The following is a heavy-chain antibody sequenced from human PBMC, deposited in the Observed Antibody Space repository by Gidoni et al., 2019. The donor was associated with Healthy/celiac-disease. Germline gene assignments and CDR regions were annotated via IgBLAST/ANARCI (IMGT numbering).Heavy chain of an antibody. CDR3: ARVEDWERRPNWYFDL. CDR1: GGSTSGGAYS. Sequence: HVQLQESGQALGKPRQTPHLTCPCSGGSTSGGAYSWSWMRQPPGKALEWFGYIYYSGSTYYNPSLKRQVTISVDTSKNQFSLKLSSVTAADTAVYYCARVEDWERRPNWYFDLWGRGTLVTVSS. CDR2: IYYSGST. V-gene: IGHV4-30-4*01. J-gene: IGHJ2*01. D-gene: IGHD1-26*01.